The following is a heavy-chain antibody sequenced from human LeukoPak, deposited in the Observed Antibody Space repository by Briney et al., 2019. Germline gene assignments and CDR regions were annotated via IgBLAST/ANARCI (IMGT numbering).Heavy chain of an antibody. V-gene: IGHV3-23*01. D-gene: IGHD4-23*01. CDR3: ARSYGGKAVDY. Sequence: EGSLRLSCAASGFTFSSYAMSWVRQAPGKGLEWLSSISGGGATTYYADSVKGRFTISRDNAKNSLYLQMNSLRAEDTAVYYCARSYGGKAVDYWGQGTLVTVFS. CDR2: ISGGGATT. J-gene: IGHJ4*02. CDR1: GFTFSSYA.